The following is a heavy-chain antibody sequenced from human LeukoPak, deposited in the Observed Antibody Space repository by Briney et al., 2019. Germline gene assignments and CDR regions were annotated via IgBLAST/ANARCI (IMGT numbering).Heavy chain of an antibody. D-gene: IGHD5-18*01. CDR3: AREGTWIQLWARKDAFDI. V-gene: IGHV4-61*01. CDR2: IYYSGST. CDR1: GGSVNSGSYY. Sequence: SETLSLTCTVSGGSVNSGSYYWNWIRQPPGKGLEWIGYIYYSGSTNYNPSLKSRVTISVDTSKNQFSLKLSSVTAADTAVYYCAREGTWIQLWARKDAFDIWGQGTMVTVSS. J-gene: IGHJ3*02.